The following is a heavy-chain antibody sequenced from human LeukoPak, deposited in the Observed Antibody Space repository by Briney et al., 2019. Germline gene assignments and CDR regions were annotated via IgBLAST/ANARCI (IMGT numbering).Heavy chain of an antibody. J-gene: IGHJ4*02. Sequence: GGSLRLSCAASGFTFNQYVIHWARQAPGKGLEWVAVISNDGITRFYVTSVKGRCTISRDDSKNTVYLQLSSLRVEDTAVYYCVREGYYDSGGPFSGYFDYWGRGDLVTVSS. V-gene: IGHV3-30*04. D-gene: IGHD3-22*01. CDR1: GFTFNQYV. CDR2: ISNDGITR. CDR3: VREGYYDSGGPFSGYFDY.